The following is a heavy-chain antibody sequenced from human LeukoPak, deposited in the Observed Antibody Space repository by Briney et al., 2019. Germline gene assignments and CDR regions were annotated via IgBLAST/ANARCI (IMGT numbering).Heavy chain of an antibody. D-gene: IGHD3-22*01. CDR1: GFTFSSYG. CDR2: ISYDGSKK. J-gene: IGHJ3*02. CDR3: ARDPSYDSSGYGAFDI. Sequence: GGSLRLSCAASGFTFSSYGMHWVRQAPGKGLEWVAVISYDGSKKKYADSVRGRFTISKDNFKNTVYLQMKSLRAEDTAVYYCARDPSYDSSGYGAFDIWGQGTMVTVSS. V-gene: IGHV3-30*03.